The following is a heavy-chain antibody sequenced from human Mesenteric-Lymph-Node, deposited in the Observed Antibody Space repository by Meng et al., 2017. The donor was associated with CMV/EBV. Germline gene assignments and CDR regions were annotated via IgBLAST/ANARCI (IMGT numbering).Heavy chain of an antibody. V-gene: IGHV3-43D*03. Sequence: GESLKISCAASGFTFDEYGMHWVRQAPGKGLEWVSLINWDGGSTYYSDSAKGRFTISRDNSKNSLYLQMNSLRAEDSGLYYCAKDSSPLYSSSSGYYYYYGMDVWGQGTTVTVSS. CDR2: INWDGGST. CDR3: AKDSSPLYSSSSGYYYYYGMDV. J-gene: IGHJ6*02. CDR1: GFTFDEYG. D-gene: IGHD6-6*01.